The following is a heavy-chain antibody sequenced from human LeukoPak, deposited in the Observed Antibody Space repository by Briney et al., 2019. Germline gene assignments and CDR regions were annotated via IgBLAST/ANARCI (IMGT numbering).Heavy chain of an antibody. D-gene: IGHD3-22*01. J-gene: IGHJ4*02. CDR2: IYPGDSDT. CDR3: ARRDHYDSSGYPNFDY. CDR1: GYSFTSYW. V-gene: IGHV5-51*01. Sequence: KPGESLKISCKGSGYSFTSYWIGWVRQMPGKGLEWMGIIYPGDSDTRYSPSFQGQVTISADKSISTAYLQWSSLKASDTAMYYCARRDHYDSSGYPNFDYWGQGTLVTVSS.